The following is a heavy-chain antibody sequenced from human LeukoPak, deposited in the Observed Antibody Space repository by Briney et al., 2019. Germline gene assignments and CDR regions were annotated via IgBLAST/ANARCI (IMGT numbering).Heavy chain of an antibody. Sequence: SQTLSLTCVVSGDSVSGENGAWNWIRQSPSRGLEWLGRTYYRSKWYNNSAESMEGRMTISQDTSKSQYSLHVYSVTPDDTAVYYCARDFWTTGWHTFDYWGQGTLVTVSS. CDR2: TYYRSKWYN. V-gene: IGHV6-1*01. J-gene: IGHJ4*02. D-gene: IGHD6-19*01. CDR3: ARDFWTTGWHTFDY. CDR1: GDSVSGENGA.